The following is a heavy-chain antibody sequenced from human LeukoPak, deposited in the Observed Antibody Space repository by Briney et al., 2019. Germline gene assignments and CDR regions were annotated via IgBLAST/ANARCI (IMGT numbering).Heavy chain of an antibody. V-gene: IGHV4-59*11. CDR1: GGSINSHY. CDR2: IFNTGNT. Sequence: SETLSLTCSVSGGSINSHYWSWIRQPPGKRLEWIGYIFNTGNTNYNPSLASRVTMSVDTSRAQFFLRLSPVTAADTAIYYCASRPADTTWYGVFDYWSRGTLVTVSS. CDR3: ASRPADTTWYGVFDY. J-gene: IGHJ4*02. D-gene: IGHD3-10*01.